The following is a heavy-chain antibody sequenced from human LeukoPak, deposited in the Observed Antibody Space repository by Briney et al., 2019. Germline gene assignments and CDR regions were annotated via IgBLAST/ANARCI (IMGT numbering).Heavy chain of an antibody. CDR1: GFTFSSYA. Sequence: GGSLRLSCAASGFTFSSYAMSWVRQAPGKGLEWVSAISGSGGSTYYADSVKGRFTISRDNAKNTLYLQMNSLRAEDTAVYYCAKGDYGDYEGDAFDIWGQGTMVSVSS. CDR3: AKGDYGDYEGDAFDI. J-gene: IGHJ3*02. CDR2: ISGSGGST. V-gene: IGHV3-23*01. D-gene: IGHD4-17*01.